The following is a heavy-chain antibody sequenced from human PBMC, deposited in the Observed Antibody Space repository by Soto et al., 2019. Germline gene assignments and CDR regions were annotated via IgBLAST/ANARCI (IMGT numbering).Heavy chain of an antibody. CDR1: GGTFSSYA. D-gene: IGHD3-10*01. V-gene: IGHV1-69*13. CDR3: ARASHYYGSGILDAFDI. CDR2: IIPIFGTA. Sequence: SVKVSCKASGGTFSSYAISWVRQAPGQGLEWMGGIIPIFGTANYAQKFQGGVTITADESTSTAYMELSSLRSEDTAVYYCARASHYYGSGILDAFDIWGQGTMVTVSS. J-gene: IGHJ3*02.